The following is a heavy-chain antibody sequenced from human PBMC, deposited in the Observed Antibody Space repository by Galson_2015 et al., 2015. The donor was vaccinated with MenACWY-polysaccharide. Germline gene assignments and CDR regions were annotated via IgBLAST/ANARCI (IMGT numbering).Heavy chain of an antibody. CDR3: ARVFYGSGSLTTFDI. Sequence: ETLSLTCPVSDGSISSYYWSWIRQPPGKGLEWIGYIYYSGSTNYNPSLKSRVTISVDTSKNQFSLKLSSVTAADTAVYYCARVFYGSGSLTTFDIWGQGTMVTVSS. V-gene: IGHV4-59*01. CDR1: DGSISSYY. J-gene: IGHJ3*02. D-gene: IGHD3-10*01. CDR2: IYYSGST.